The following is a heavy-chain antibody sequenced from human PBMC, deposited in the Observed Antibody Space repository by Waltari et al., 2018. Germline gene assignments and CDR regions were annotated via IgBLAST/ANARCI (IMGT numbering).Heavy chain of an antibody. Sequence: EVQLVESGGGLVQPGGYLRLSCAASGFTFSSFQMNWVRQAPGKGLEWVSFISSSDTSALYADSVKGRFTISRDNAKNSLYLQMNNLRAEDTALDYCATDEIGYIDFDYWGQGTLVTVSS. CDR3: ATDEIGYIDFDY. D-gene: IGHD5-12*01. V-gene: IGHV3-48*03. J-gene: IGHJ4*02. CDR1: GFTFSSFQ. CDR2: ISSSDTSA.